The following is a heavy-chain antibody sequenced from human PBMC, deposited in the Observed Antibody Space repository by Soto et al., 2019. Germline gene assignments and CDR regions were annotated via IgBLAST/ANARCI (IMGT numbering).Heavy chain of an antibody. D-gene: IGHD6-19*01. J-gene: IGHJ5*02. CDR3: AKEYSSGSFWFDP. CDR1: GFTFSSYG. V-gene: IGHV3-30*18. CDR2: ISYDGSNK. Sequence: QPGGSLRLSCAASGFTFSSYGMHWVRQAPGKGLEWVAVISYDGSNKYYADSVKGRFTISRDNSKNTLYLQMNSLRAEDTAVYYCAKEYSSGSFWFDPWGQGTLVTVSS.